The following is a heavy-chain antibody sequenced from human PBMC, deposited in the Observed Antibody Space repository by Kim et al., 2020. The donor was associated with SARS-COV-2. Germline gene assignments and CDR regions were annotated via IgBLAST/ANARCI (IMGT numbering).Heavy chain of an antibody. D-gene: IGHD1-26*01. CDR3: VKDRGATLYYFDD. CDR2: MSYDGNKK. Sequence: GGSLRLSCVASGFNFNDYSMHWVRQPPGKGPEWVAVMSYDGNKKYYAEPVRGRFTISRDNPKNTLHLLMNSLRVDDTAIYYCVKDRGATLYYFDDWGQGTLVTVSS. J-gene: IGHJ4*02. CDR1: GFNFNDYS. V-gene: IGHV3-30-3*01.